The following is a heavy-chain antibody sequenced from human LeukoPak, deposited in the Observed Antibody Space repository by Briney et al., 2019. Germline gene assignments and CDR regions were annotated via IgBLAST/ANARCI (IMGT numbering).Heavy chain of an antibody. J-gene: IGHJ5*02. CDR3: ARQVSSLPGADWFDP. D-gene: IGHD1-26*01. V-gene: IGHV4-39*01. CDR2: IYYSGST. Sequence: PSETLSLTCTVSGGSISSSSYYWGWIRQPPGKGLEWIGSIYYSGSTYYNPSLKSRVTISVDTSKNQFSLKLSSVTAADTAVYYCARQVSSLPGADWFDPWGQGTLVTVSS. CDR1: GGSISSSSYY.